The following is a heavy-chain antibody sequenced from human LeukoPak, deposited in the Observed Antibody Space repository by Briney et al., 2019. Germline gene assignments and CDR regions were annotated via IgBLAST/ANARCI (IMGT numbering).Heavy chain of an antibody. CDR2: ISSRSSYK. CDR3: ARVPGYYDSSGPSFLGWYFDV. V-gene: IGHV3-21*01. CDR1: GFTFSSYS. J-gene: IGHJ2*01. D-gene: IGHD3-22*01. Sequence: PGGSLRLSCAASGFTFSSYSMNWVRLAPGKGLEWVSSISSRSSYKYYADSVKGRFTISRDNAKNSLYLQMNSLRAEDTAVYYCARVPGYYDSSGPSFLGWYFDVWGRGTQVTVSS.